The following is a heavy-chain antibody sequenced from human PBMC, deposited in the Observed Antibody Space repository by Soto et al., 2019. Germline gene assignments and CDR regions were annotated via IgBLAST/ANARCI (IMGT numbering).Heavy chain of an antibody. J-gene: IGHJ4*02. V-gene: IGHV3-23*01. Sequence: EVQLLESGGGLVQPGGSLRLSCAASGFTFSSYAMSWVRQAPGKGLEWVSAISGSGGSTYYADSVKGRFTISRDNSKNPXYXXMNSLRAEDTAVYYCAKPLRYGMITFGGAEYYFDYWGQGTLVTVSS. D-gene: IGHD3-16*01. CDR2: ISGSGGST. CDR3: AKPLRYGMITFGGAEYYFDY. CDR1: GFTFSSYA.